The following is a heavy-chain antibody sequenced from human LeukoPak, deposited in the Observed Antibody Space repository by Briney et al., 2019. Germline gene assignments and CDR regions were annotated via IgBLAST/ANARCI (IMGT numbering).Heavy chain of an antibody. V-gene: IGHV7-4-1*02. Sequence: ASVKVSCKASGGTFSSYAISWVRQAPGQGLEWMGWINTNTGNPTYAQGFTGRFVFSLDTSVSTAYLQISSLKAEDTAVYYCAREGVHCSSTSCYGDYWGQGTLVTVSS. CDR1: GGTFSSYA. J-gene: IGHJ4*02. D-gene: IGHD2-2*01. CDR3: AREGVHCSSTSCYGDY. CDR2: INTNTGNP.